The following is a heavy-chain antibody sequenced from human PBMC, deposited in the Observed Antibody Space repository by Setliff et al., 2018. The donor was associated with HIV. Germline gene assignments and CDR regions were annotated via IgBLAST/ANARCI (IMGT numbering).Heavy chain of an antibody. V-gene: IGHV4-59*08. D-gene: IGHD3-16*01. J-gene: IGHJ6*02. CDR3: ARGGAGYPAKGRAMDV. CDR2: IFDSGSA. CDR1: GGSIRSYY. Sequence: PSETLSLTCTVSGGSIRSYYWNWIRQPPGKGLESIGHIFDSGSAYYNPSLESRVTISLDTSKNQFSLKLTSVTAADTAVYYCARGGAGYPAKGRAMDVWGQGTAVTVSS.